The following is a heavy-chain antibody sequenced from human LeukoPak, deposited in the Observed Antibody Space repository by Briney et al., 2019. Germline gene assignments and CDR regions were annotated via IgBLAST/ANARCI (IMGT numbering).Heavy chain of an antibody. CDR3: TTGDSSSWYYFDY. CDR1: GYTVTGYY. Sequence: ASVKVSCKASGYTVTGYYMHWVRQAPGQGLEWMGWINPNSGGTNYAQKFQGRVTMTRDTSISTAYMELSRLRADDTAVYYCTTGDSSSWYYFDYWGQGTLVTVSS. V-gene: IGHV1-2*02. J-gene: IGHJ4*02. CDR2: INPNSGGT. D-gene: IGHD6-13*01.